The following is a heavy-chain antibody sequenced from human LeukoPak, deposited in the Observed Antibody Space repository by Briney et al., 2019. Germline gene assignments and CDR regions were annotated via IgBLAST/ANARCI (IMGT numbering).Heavy chain of an antibody. V-gene: IGHV1-2*02. Sequence: ASLKVSCKASGGTFGSYSMNWVRQAPGQGLEWMGWINPNSGGTNYAQKFQGRVTMTRDTSISTAYMELSRLRSDDTAVYYCARSCSGGSCYSNFDYWGQGTLVTVSS. J-gene: IGHJ4*02. CDR2: INPNSGGT. CDR3: ARSCSGGSCYSNFDY. D-gene: IGHD2-15*01. CDR1: GGTFGSYS.